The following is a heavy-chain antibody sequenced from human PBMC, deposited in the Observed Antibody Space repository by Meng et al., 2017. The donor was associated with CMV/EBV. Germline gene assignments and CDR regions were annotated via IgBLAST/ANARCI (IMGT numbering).Heavy chain of an antibody. J-gene: IGHJ5*01. V-gene: IGHV1-69*05. CDR1: GGTFSSYA. CDR2: IIPIFGTA. D-gene: IGHD1-7*01. CDR3: ARDLTGSTRGGRFDS. Sequence: SVKVSCKASGGTFSSYAISWVRQAPGQGLEWMGGIIPIFGTANYAQKFRGRVTITTDESTSTAYMELSSLRSEDTAVYYCARDLTGSTRGGRFDSWGQGTLVTVSS.